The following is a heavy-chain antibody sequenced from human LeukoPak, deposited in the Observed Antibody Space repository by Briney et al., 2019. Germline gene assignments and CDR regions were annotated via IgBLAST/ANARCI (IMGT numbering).Heavy chain of an antibody. Sequence: SETLSLTCTVSGGSISSYYWSWIRQPPGKRLEWIGYIYYSGSTNYNPSLKSRVTISVDTSKNQFSLKLSSVTAADTAVYYCARAGSYDSSGYYHWGQGTLVTVSS. CDR1: GGSISSYY. J-gene: IGHJ5*02. D-gene: IGHD3-22*01. V-gene: IGHV4-59*08. CDR3: ARAGSYDSSGYYH. CDR2: IYYSGST.